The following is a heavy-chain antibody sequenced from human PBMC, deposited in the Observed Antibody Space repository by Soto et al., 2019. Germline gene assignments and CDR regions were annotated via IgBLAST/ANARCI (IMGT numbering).Heavy chain of an antibody. CDR1: GVSTISYY. V-gene: IGHV4-59*01. CDR3: ARRYCSGGSCYSIFDY. Sequence: SETLSLTCPVSGVSTISYYWSWLRQPPGKGLEWIGYICYSGSTNYNPSLKSRVTISVDTSKNQFSLKLSSVTAADTAVYYCARRYCSGGSCYSIFDYWGLGTLGT. CDR2: ICYSGST. D-gene: IGHD2-15*01. J-gene: IGHJ4*02.